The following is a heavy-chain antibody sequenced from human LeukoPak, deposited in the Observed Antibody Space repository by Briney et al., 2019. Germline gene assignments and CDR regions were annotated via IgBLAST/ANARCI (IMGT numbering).Heavy chain of an antibody. CDR2: ISYDGSNK. CDR3: ARELTGGFDY. Sequence: GGSLRLSCAASGFTFSSYAMHWVRQAPGKGLEWVAVISYDGSNKYYADSVKGRFTISRDNSKNTLYLQMNSLRAGDTAVYYCARELTGGFDYWGQESLVTVSS. CDR1: GFTFSSYA. D-gene: IGHD7-27*01. V-gene: IGHV3-30-3*01. J-gene: IGHJ4*02.